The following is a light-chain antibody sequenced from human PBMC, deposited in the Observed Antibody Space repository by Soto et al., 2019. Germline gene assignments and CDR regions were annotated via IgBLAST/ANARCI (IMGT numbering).Light chain of an antibody. Sequence: DIVMTQSPATLSVSQGERATLSCRASQSVSSSLAWYQQKPGQAPRLLIYGASTRATGIPARFSGSGSGTEFTLTISSLQSEDFAVYYCQQYNNWPPITFGQGTRLEIK. CDR1: QSVSSS. V-gene: IGKV3-15*01. CDR2: GAS. J-gene: IGKJ5*01. CDR3: QQYNNWPPIT.